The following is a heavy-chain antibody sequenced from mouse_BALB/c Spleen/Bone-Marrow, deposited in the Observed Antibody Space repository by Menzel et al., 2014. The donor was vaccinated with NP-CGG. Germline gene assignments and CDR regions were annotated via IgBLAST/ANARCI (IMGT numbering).Heavy chain of an antibody. V-gene: IGHV1S81*02. Sequence: QVQLQQSGAELVKPGASVKLSCKASGYTFTSYYMYWVKQRPGQGLEGIGEINPSNGGTNFNEKFKSKATLTVDKSSSTAYMQLSSLTSEDSAVYYCTRSTMITYFDYRGQGTTLTVSS. D-gene: IGHD2-4*01. CDR2: INPSNGGT. CDR1: GYTFTSYY. CDR3: TRSTMITYFDY. J-gene: IGHJ2*01.